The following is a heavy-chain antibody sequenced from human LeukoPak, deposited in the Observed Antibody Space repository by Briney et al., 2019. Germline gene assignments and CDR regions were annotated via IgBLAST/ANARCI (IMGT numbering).Heavy chain of an antibody. D-gene: IGHD3-3*01. J-gene: IGHJ3*02. CDR2: IYHSGST. CDR1: GYSISSGYY. CDR3: ARDGDFWSGYYLAFDI. Sequence: PSETLSLTCAVSGYSISSGYYWGWIRQPPGKGLEWIGSIYHSGSTYYNPSLKSRVTISVDTSKNQFSLKLSSVTAADTAVYYCARDGDFWSGYYLAFDIWGQGTMVTVSS. V-gene: IGHV4-38-2*02.